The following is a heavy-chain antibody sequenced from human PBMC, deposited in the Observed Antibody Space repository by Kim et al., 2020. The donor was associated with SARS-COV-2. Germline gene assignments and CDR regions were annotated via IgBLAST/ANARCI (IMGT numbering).Heavy chain of an antibody. J-gene: IGHJ6*02. CDR1: GFTFRTYS. D-gene: IGHD5-12*01. CDR3: ARDQVDMWGMDV. V-gene: IGHV3-21*01. Sequence: GGSLRLSCAASGFTFRTYSMNWVRQAPGKGLEWISSISSNSTYIFYADSVKGRFTISRDNAKNSLYLQMNSLRVEDTAVNYCARDQVDMWGMDVWGQGTT. CDR2: ISSNSTYI.